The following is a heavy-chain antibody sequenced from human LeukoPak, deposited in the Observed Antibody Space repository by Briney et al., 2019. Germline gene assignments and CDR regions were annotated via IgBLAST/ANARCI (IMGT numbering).Heavy chain of an antibody. CDR3: ARWGVGLQYGDPHWYFDL. J-gene: IGHJ2*01. CDR2: ISSSSSTI. Sequence: GGSLRLSCAASGFTLSSYSMNWVRQAPGKGLEWVSYISSSSSTIYYADSVKGRFTISRDNAKNSLYLQMNSLRAEDTAVYYCARWGVGLQYGDPHWYFDLWGRGTLVTVSS. V-gene: IGHV3-48*04. CDR1: GFTLSSYS. D-gene: IGHD4-17*01.